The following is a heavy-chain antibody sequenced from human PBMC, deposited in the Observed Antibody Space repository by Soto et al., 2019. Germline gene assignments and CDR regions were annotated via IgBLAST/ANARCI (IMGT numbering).Heavy chain of an antibody. D-gene: IGHD6-13*01. J-gene: IGHJ4*02. CDR2: INPSGGTT. CDR1: GYTFTTYY. V-gene: IGHV1-46*01. CDR3: ASSLQQLVLVY. Sequence: QMQLVQSGAEVKKPGASVKVSCKASGYTFTTYYIHWVRQATGQGLEWMGIINPSGGTTSYAQEFQGRVTMTSDTSKSTVYMELSSLRSEDTAVYYCASSLQQLVLVYWGQGTLATVSS.